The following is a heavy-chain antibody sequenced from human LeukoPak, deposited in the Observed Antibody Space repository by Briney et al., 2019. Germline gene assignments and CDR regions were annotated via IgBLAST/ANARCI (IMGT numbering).Heavy chain of an antibody. V-gene: IGHV4-61*02. CDR1: GGSISSGNYY. CDR3: ARAPSYYHYMDV. Sequence: SQTLSLTCTVSGGSISSGNYYWSWIRQPAGKGLEWIGRIYTSGSTNYNASLKSRVTMSIDTSKNQFSLNLSSVTAADTAVYYCARAPSYYHYMDVWGKGTTVTISS. CDR2: IYTSGST. J-gene: IGHJ6*03.